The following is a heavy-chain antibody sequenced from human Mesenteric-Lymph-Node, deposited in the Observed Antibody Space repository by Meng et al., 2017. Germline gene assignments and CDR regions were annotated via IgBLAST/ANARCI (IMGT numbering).Heavy chain of an antibody. Sequence: QEERQGPGPRLVTPSGTLSASGAAAGSSNRNDQWCRWVRRAPGKWLGWMGESYHSGRTNYNPSVKSRVSMSVDKSQNHFSLRLSSVTAADTAVYYCTTLYGDSISWGQGTLVTVSS. V-gene: IGHV4-4*02. CDR2: SYHSGRT. CDR3: TTLYGDSIS. D-gene: IGHD4-17*01. J-gene: IGHJ4*02. CDR1: GSSNRNDQW.